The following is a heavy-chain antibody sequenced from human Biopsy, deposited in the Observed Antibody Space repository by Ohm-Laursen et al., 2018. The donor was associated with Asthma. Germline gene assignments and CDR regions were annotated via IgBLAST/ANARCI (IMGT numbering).Heavy chain of an antibody. D-gene: IGHD2-2*01. Sequence: GASVKVSCKSLGGTFNTYVIGWVRQAPGQGLEWMGGINSVFGTTTYPQKFQDRVTITADDSTSTVYMKLSSLRPEDTAVYYCARKAGSCISRTCYSLDFWGQGTLVTVSS. CDR1: GGTFNTYV. J-gene: IGHJ4*02. CDR2: INSVFGTT. V-gene: IGHV1-69*13. CDR3: ARKAGSCISRTCYSLDF.